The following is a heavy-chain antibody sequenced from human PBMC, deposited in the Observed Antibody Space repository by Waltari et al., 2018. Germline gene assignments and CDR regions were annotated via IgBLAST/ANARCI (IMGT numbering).Heavy chain of an antibody. D-gene: IGHD5-18*01. CDR1: GGSISSGSYY. J-gene: IGHJ4*02. Sequence: QVQLQESGPGLVKPSQTLSLTCTVSGGSISSGSYYWSWIRQPAGKGLEWIGRIYTSGSTNYNPPLKSRVTISVDTSKNQFSLKLSSVTAADTAVYYCARTLLGYSYGLVPRDYWGQGTLVTVSS. V-gene: IGHV4-61*02. CDR2: IYTSGST. CDR3: ARTLLGYSYGLVPRDY.